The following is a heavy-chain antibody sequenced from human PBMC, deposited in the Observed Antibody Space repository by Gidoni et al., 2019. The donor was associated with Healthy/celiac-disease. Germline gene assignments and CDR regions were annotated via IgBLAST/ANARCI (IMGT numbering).Heavy chain of an antibody. J-gene: IGHJ4*02. V-gene: IGHV3-33*08. Sequence: QVQLVESGGGVVQPGRSLRFACAASGVPFSSYGMHWVRQAPGKGLEWVAVIWYDGSNKYYADSVKGRFTISRDNSKNTLYLQMNSLRAEDTAVYYCARGVGIRCPFDYWGQGTLVTVSS. D-gene: IGHD4-17*01. CDR3: ARGVGIRCPFDY. CDR2: IWYDGSNK. CDR1: GVPFSSYG.